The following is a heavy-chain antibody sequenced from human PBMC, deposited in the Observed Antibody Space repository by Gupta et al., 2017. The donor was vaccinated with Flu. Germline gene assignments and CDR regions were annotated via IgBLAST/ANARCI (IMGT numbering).Heavy chain of an antibody. CDR1: GGTFSSYA. CDR3: ARDYCSGGSGYVFGPGAFDI. V-gene: IGHV1-69*06. CDR2: IIPIFGTA. D-gene: IGHD2-15*01. Sequence: QVQLVQSGAEVKKPGSSVKVSCKASGGTFSSYAISWVRQAPGQRREWMGGIIPIFGTANYAQKLQGRGTITADKSTSTADMERSSMIAEETAVYYCARDYCSGGSGYVFGPGAFDIWGQGTMVTVSS. J-gene: IGHJ3*02.